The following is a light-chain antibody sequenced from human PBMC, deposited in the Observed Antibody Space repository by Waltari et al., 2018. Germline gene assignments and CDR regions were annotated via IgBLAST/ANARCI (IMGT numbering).Light chain of an antibody. CDR3: QQTNSFPLT. CDR1: QGISNL. CDR2: LAS. J-gene: IGKJ4*01. Sequence: DIQNTQSPSSVSASVGDRDTITCRASQGISNLVAWYQQKSGKAPKLLISLASTLQSGVPSRFSGSGSGTDFTLTISSLQAEDFAAYYCQQTNSFPLTFGGGTKVEIK. V-gene: IGKV1D-12*01.